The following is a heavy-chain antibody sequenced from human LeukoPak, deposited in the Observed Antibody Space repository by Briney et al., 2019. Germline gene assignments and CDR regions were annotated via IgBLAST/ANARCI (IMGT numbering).Heavy chain of an antibody. J-gene: IGHJ5*02. CDR3: AKDQFSSGLNWFDP. Sequence: GGSLRLSCAASGFTFSSYAMSWVRQAPGKGLEWVSAISGSGGSTYYADSVKGRFTISRDNSKNTLYLQMNSLIAEDTAVYYCAKDQFSSGLNWFDPWGQGTLVTVSS. V-gene: IGHV3-23*01. D-gene: IGHD6-19*01. CDR2: ISGSGGST. CDR1: GFTFSSYA.